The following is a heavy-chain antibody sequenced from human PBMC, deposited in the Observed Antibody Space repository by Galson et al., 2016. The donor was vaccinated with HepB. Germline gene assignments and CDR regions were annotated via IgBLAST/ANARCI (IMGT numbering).Heavy chain of an antibody. CDR2: ISRTGETF. CDR1: GFSFSSYN. D-gene: IGHD1-1*01. Sequence: SLRLSCAASGFSFSSYNMGWVRRAPGKGLEWGSYISRTGETFYYADSVKGRFTVSRDNAKNLLYLQMNSLRDEDTAVYYCARDRRHNSAFFDSWGQGTPITVSS. CDR3: ARDRRHNSAFFDS. J-gene: IGHJ4*02. V-gene: IGHV3-48*02.